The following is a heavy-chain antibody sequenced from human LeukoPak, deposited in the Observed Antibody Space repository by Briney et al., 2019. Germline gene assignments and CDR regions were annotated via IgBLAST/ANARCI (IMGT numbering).Heavy chain of an antibody. CDR2: ISGSGGST. J-gene: IGHJ3*02. V-gene: IGHV3-23*01. CDR3: AKSRRGRVTHPDGFDI. Sequence: GGSLRLSCAASGFTFSSYAMSWVRQAPGKGLEWVSAISGSGGSTYYADSVKGRFTISRDNSKNTLYLQMNSLRAEDTAVYYCAKSRRGRVTHPDGFDIWGQGTMVTVSS. D-gene: IGHD3-16*01. CDR1: GFTFSSYA.